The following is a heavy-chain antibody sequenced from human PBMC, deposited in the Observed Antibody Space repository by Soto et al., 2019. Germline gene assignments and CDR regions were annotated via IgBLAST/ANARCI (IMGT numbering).Heavy chain of an antibody. CDR2: INHSGST. V-gene: IGHV4-34*01. J-gene: IGHJ4*02. Sequence: SETLSLTCAVYGGSFSGYYWSWIRQPPGKGLEWIGEINHSGSTNYNPSLKSRVTISVDTSKNQFSLKLSSVTAADTAVYYCAQGIFGVVIGNYWGQGTLVTVSS. CDR1: GGSFSGYY. D-gene: IGHD3-3*02. CDR3: AQGIFGVVIGNY.